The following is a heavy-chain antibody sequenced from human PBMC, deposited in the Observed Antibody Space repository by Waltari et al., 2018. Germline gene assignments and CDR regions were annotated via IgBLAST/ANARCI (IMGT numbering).Heavy chain of an antibody. CDR3: TREDYGGKDY. CDR2: INTDGSTI. D-gene: IGHD4-17*01. CDR1: GFTFSPYW. J-gene: IGHJ4*02. Sequence: EVQLAESGGGLVPPGESLRLSCAASGFTFSPYWMHWVRQGPGKGLVWVSRINTDGSTINYADSVKGRFTISRDNAKNTLYLQMNSLRAEDTAVYYCTREDYGGKDYWGQGTLVTVSS. V-gene: IGHV3-74*01.